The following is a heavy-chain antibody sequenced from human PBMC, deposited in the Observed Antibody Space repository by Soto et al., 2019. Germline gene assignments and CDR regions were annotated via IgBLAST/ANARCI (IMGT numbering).Heavy chain of an antibody. CDR2: INPNSGGT. CDR1: EYTFTGYY. J-gene: IGHJ6*02. D-gene: IGHD6-19*01. Sequence: GASVKVSCKASEYTFTGYYMHWVRQAPGQGLEWMGWINPNSGGTNYAQKFQGWVTMTRDTSISTAYMELSRLRSDDTAVYYCARDLLWVSSGHIYYYYYYGMDVWGQGTTVTVSS. V-gene: IGHV1-2*04. CDR3: ARDLLWVSSGHIYYYYYYGMDV.